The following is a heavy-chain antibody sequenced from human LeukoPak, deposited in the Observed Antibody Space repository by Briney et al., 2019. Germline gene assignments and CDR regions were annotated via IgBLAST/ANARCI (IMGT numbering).Heavy chain of an antibody. CDR3: AIRYDILTRHAFDI. J-gene: IGHJ3*02. V-gene: IGHV3-30*02. CDR1: GFTFSSYG. Sequence: GGSLRLSCAASGFTFSSYGMHWVRQAPGKGLEWVAFIRYDGSNKYYADSVKGRFTISRDNSKNTLYLQMNSLRAEDTAVYHCAIRYDILTRHAFDIWGQGTMVTVSS. CDR2: IRYDGSNK. D-gene: IGHD3-9*01.